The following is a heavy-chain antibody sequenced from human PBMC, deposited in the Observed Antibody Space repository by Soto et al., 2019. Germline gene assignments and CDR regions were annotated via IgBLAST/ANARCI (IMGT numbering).Heavy chain of an antibody. CDR1: GFTFSNAW. D-gene: IGHD6-13*01. CDR2: IKSKTDGGTT. J-gene: IGHJ4*02. V-gene: IGHV3-15*05. Sequence: GGSLRLSCAASGFTFSNAWMSWVRQAPGKGLEWVGRIKSKTDGGTTDYAAPVKGRFNISRDDSKNTLYLRMNSLETETTTVYYCTTQVSSWYSFEYWGQGSLVTVS. CDR3: TTQVSSWYSFEY.